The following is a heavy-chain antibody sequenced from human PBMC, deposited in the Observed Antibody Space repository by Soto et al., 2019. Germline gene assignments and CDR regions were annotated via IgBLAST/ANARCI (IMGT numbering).Heavy chain of an antibody. D-gene: IGHD1-26*01. CDR1: GFTFSTYW. J-gene: IGHJ4*02. CDR2: IDPDGSQK. CDR3: ARDMGPSGAYGY. Sequence: EVQLVDSGVDLVQPGGSLRLSCAASGFTFSTYWMSWVRQAPGKGLEWVANIDPDGSQKYYVDSVKGRFTISRDNAKNSLYLQMNSLRAEDTAVYYCARDMGPSGAYGYWGQGTLVTVSS. V-gene: IGHV3-7*03.